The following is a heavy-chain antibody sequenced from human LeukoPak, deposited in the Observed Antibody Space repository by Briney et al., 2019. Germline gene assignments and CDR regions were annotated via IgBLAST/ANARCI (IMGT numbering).Heavy chain of an antibody. CDR3: ANAKYYSSGWSLYYFNY. CDR1: GFTFSDYY. Sequence: GGSLRLSCAASGFTFSDYYMSWIRQAPGKGLEWVSYISSIGSTIYYADSVKGRFTISRDNSKNTLYLQMNSLRAEDTAVYYCANAKYYSSGWSLYYFNYWGQGTLVTVSS. J-gene: IGHJ4*02. D-gene: IGHD6-19*01. V-gene: IGHV3-11*01. CDR2: ISSIGSTI.